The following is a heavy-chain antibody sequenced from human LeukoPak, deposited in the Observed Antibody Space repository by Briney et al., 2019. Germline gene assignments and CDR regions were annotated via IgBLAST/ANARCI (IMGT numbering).Heavy chain of an antibody. CDR1: GGSISSYY. J-gene: IGHJ6*03. V-gene: IGHV4-4*07. D-gene: IGHD2-21*02. CDR2: IYTSGST. CDR3: ARTYCGGDCRGYYYHYYMDV. Sequence: KASETLSLTCTVSGGSISSYYWSWIRQPAGKGLEWIGRIYTSGSTNYNPSLKSRVTISVDTSKNQFSLKLSSVTAADTAVYYCARTYCGGDCRGYYYHYYMDVWGKGTTVTISS.